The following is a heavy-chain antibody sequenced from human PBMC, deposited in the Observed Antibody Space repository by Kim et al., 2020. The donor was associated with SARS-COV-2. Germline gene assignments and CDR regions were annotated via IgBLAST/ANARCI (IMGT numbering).Heavy chain of an antibody. CDR3: AKWSTYYDIYDYGMDV. CDR2: LSGSGGST. V-gene: IGHV3-23*01. Sequence: GGSLRLSCAASGFTFSSYAMSWVRQAPGKGLEWVSALSGSGGSTYYADSVKGRFTISRDNSKNTLYLQMNSLRAENTAVYYCAKWSTYYDIYDYGMDVWCRGTTVTVSS. J-gene: IGHJ6*02. CDR1: GFTFSSYA. D-gene: IGHD3-9*01.